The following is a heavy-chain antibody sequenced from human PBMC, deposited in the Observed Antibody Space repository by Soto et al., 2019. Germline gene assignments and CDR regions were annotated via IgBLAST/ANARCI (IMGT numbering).Heavy chain of an antibody. V-gene: IGHV3-48*02. CDR1: GFTFSSYS. Sequence: GGSLRLSCAASGFTFSSYSMNWVRQAPGKGLEGVSYISSSSSTIYHADSVKGRFTISRDNAKNSLYLQMNSLRDEDAAVYYCASNYYDSSGFDIWGQGTMVTVSS. D-gene: IGHD3-22*01. J-gene: IGHJ3*02. CDR2: ISSSSSTI. CDR3: ASNYYDSSGFDI.